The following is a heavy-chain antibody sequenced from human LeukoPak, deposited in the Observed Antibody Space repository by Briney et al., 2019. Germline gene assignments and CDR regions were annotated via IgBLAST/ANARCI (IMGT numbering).Heavy chain of an antibody. Sequence: KPSETLSLTCTVSGGSISSYYWSWIRQPPGKRLEWIGYIYYSGSSNYNPSLKSRVTISVDTSKNQFSLKLSSVTAADTAVYYCARLEPQTVGYWGQGTLVTVSS. J-gene: IGHJ4*02. D-gene: IGHD1-14*01. V-gene: IGHV4-59*12. CDR1: GGSISSYY. CDR2: IYYSGSS. CDR3: ARLEPQTVGY.